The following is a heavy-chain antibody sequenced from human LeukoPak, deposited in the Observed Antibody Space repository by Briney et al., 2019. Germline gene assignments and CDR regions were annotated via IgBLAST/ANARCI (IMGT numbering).Heavy chain of an antibody. CDR2: ISSNGGRT. CDR3: ARGRQLVPGTYFGYYYYGMDG. CDR1: GFRFSSYG. V-gene: IGHV3-64*01. D-gene: IGHD6-13*01. J-gene: IGHJ6*02. Sequence: GGSLRLSCAASGFRFSSYGMHWVPQVPGKGLECVSGISSNGGRTYYAHSVKDRFSISRDNSKNTLYLQMRSLRGEDMGVYYCARGRQLVPGTYFGYYYYGMDGRGQPTKLTDSS.